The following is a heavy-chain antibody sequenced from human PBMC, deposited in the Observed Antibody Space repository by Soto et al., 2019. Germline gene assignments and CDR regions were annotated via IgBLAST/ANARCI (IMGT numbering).Heavy chain of an antibody. Sequence: SETLSLTCTVSGDSIRDSFWSWVRQPPGKGLEWIGLVHHTGNTNYSPSLETRVTMLIDASANHFSLTLASVTPADAAIYYCARGREDHVDHHFGHLFDSWGQGTLVTVSS. CDR3: ARGREDHVDHHFGHLFDS. V-gene: IGHV4-59*01. CDR2: VHHTGNT. CDR1: GDSIRDSF. D-gene: IGHD3-10*01. J-gene: IGHJ4*02.